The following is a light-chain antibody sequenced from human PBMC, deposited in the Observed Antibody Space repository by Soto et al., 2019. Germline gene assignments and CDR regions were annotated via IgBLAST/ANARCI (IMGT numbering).Light chain of an antibody. CDR3: SSYTSSSTWV. CDR1: SSDVGAYNY. V-gene: IGLV2-14*01. J-gene: IGLJ3*02. CDR2: EVR. Sequence: QSALTQPASVSGSPGQSITISCTETSSDVGAYNYVSWYQQHPGKAPKLMIYEVRNRPSGVSDRFSGSRSGNTASLTISGLQAEDESDYYCSSYTSSSTWVFGGGTKLTVL.